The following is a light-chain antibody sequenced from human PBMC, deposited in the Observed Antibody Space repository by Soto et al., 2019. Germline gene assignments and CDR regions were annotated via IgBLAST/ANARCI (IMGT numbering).Light chain of an antibody. V-gene: IGKV3-15*01. CDR3: QQYNNWPPHT. J-gene: IGKJ2*01. CDR1: QSVSSN. Sequence: EIVMTQSPATLSVSPGERATLSCRASQSVSSNLAWYQQKPGQAPRLLIYGASTRATGIPARFSGSGSGTEFTLTIGSLQSEDLAVYYCQQYNNWPPHTFGQGTKLEIK. CDR2: GAS.